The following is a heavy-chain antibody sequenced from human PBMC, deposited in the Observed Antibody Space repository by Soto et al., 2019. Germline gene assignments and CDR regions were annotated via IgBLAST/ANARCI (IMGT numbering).Heavy chain of an antibody. J-gene: IGHJ3*02. CDR2: IYYSGST. CDR1: GGSISSYY. CDR3: ARSGPQGSAFDI. Sequence: PSETLSLTCTVSGGSISSYYWSWIRQPPGKGLEWIGYIYYSGSTNYNPSLKSRVAISVDTSKNQFSLKLSSVTAADTAVYYCARSGPQGSAFDIWGQGTMVTVSS. V-gene: IGHV4-59*01.